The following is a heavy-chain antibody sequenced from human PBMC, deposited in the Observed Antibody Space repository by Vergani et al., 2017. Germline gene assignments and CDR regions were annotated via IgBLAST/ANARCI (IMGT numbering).Heavy chain of an antibody. J-gene: IGHJ5*02. D-gene: IGHD5-18*01. V-gene: IGHV1-69*12. Sequence: QVHLVQSGAEVKKPGSSVKVSCKASGGSFSSYAFSWLRQAPGQGLEWMGGIIPIFGTPNYAQKFQGRVTITADDSTSTSYMELSSLRSEDTAVYYCARPEGPLGSIQASGWFDTWGQGTLVTVSS. CDR1: GGSFSSYA. CDR2: IIPIFGTP. CDR3: ARPEGPLGSIQASGWFDT.